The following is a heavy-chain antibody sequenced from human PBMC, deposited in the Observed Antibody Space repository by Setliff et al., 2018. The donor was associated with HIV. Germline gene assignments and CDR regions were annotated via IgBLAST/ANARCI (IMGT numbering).Heavy chain of an antibody. D-gene: IGHD3-10*01. CDR1: GGSIGGYY. Sequence: SETLSLTCTVSGGSIGGYYWSWIRQPPGTGLEWLGCIYSGGSTNYNPSLESRVTISLDTSKIQFSLRLTSVTAADTAVYYCARVRSYGSAYDAFDVWGPGTMVTVSS. J-gene: IGHJ3*01. CDR2: IYSGGST. CDR3: ARVRSYGSAYDAFDV. V-gene: IGHV4-4*08.